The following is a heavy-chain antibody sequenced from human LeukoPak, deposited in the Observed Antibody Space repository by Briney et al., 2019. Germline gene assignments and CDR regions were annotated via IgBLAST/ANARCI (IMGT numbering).Heavy chain of an antibody. CDR3: ARRNNYCGDY. CDR2: IGSGGGST. D-gene: IGHD4-11*01. J-gene: IGHJ4*02. V-gene: IGHV3-23*01. Sequence: GGSLRLSCAASGFTFSSYVMSWVRQAPGKGLEWASVIGSGGGSTIYADSVKGRFTISRDDSRNTLYLQLNSLRAEDTAVYYCARRNNYCGDYWGQGTLVTVSS. CDR1: GFTFSSYV.